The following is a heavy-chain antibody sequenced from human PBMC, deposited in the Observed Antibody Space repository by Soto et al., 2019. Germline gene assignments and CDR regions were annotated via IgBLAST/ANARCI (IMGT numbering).Heavy chain of an antibody. Sequence: QVHLQESGPGLVKPSETLSLTCTVSGDSVSSGSSHWNWIRQPPGKGLEWIGYIYSSGSTSYNPSPQGPVTKSVDTSKNPFSLKLPSVTAADTAVYYCSSPINPAFDFWGQGNLVPVS. J-gene: IGHJ4*02. V-gene: IGHV4-61*01. CDR2: IYSSGST. CDR1: GDSVSSGSSH. D-gene: IGHD2-2*01. CDR3: SSPINPAFDF.